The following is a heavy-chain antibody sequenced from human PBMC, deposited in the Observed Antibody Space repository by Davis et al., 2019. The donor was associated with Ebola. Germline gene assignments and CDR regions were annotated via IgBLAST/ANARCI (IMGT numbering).Heavy chain of an antibody. Sequence: GGSLRLSCTASGFTFTSFSLNCVRQTPGKGLEWLSYISSSGNTIYYADSVKGRFTISRDSAKNSLYLQMNGLRDEDTAVYYCARVTMVQGALFDPWGQGTLVTVSS. D-gene: IGHD3-10*01. CDR2: ISSSGNTI. V-gene: IGHV3-48*02. J-gene: IGHJ5*02. CDR1: GFTFTSFS. CDR3: ARVTMVQGALFDP.